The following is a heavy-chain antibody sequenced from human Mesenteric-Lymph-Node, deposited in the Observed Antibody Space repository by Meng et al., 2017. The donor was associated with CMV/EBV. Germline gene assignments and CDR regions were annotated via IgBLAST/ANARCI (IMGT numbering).Heavy chain of an antibody. CDR2: IYYSGST. CDR3: ARERCSSTSCHGMDV. D-gene: IGHD2-2*01. V-gene: IGHV4-59*02. J-gene: IGHJ6*02. Sequence: SETLSLTCTVSGGSVTGYYWSWIRQPPGKGLEWIGYIYYSGSTNYNPSLKSRVTISVDTSKNQFSLKLSSVTAADTAVYYCARERCSSTSCHGMDVWGQGTTVTVSS. CDR1: GGSVTGYY.